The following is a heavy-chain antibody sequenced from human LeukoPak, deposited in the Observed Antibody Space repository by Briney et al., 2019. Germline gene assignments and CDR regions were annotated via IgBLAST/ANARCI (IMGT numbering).Heavy chain of an antibody. J-gene: IGHJ4*02. Sequence: ASVKVSCKASGYTFTGYYMHWVRQARGQGLEWMGRINPNSGGTNYAQKFQGRVTMTRDTSISTAYMELSRLRSDDTAVYYCARDMGPWIQLWLFDYWGQGTLVTVSS. CDR2: INPNSGGT. CDR1: GYTFTGYY. CDR3: ARDMGPWIQLWLFDY. V-gene: IGHV1-2*06. D-gene: IGHD5-18*01.